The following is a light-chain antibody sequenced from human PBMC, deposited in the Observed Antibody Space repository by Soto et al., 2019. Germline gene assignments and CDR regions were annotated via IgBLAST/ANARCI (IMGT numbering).Light chain of an antibody. CDR1: SSDVGGYNY. J-gene: IGLJ2*01. CDR3: SSNTRSSTRV. CDR2: EVS. V-gene: IGLV2-14*01. Sequence: QSALTQPASVSGSPGQSITISCTGTSSDVGGYNYVSWYQQHPGKAPKLMIYEVSNRPSGVSNRFSGSKSGNTASLTISGLQADDESDYYCSSNTRSSTRVLGGGTKLTVL.